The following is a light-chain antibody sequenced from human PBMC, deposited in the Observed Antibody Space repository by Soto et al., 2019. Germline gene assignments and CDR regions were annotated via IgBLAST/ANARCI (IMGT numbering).Light chain of an antibody. CDR1: SSDVGSYKF. J-gene: IGLJ3*02. Sequence: QSALTQPASVSGSPGQSITISCTGTSSDVGSYKFVSWYQQHPGKAPNLMIYEVSKRPSGVSNRFSGSKSGNTASLTISGLQAGDEADYYCCSYAGSDSGVFGGGTKVTVL. CDR2: EVS. CDR3: CSYAGSDSGV. V-gene: IGLV2-23*02.